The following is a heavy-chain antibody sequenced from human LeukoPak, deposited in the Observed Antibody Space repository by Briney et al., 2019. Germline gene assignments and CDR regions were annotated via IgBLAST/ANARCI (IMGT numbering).Heavy chain of an antibody. J-gene: IGHJ4*02. D-gene: IGHD4-11*01. CDR3: ARPTYSDYEPFFDY. CDR2: ISTSSTYI. Sequence: GGSLRLSCAASGFTFSSYSMNWVRQAPGKGLEWVSSISTSSTYIYYADSVKGRFTISRDNAKNSLYLQMNSLRAEDTAVYYCARPTYSDYEPFFDYWGQGTLVTVSS. V-gene: IGHV3-21*04. CDR1: GFTFSSYS.